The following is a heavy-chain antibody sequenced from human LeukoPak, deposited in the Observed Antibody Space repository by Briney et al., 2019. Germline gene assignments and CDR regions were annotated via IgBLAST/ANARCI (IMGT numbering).Heavy chain of an antibody. CDR3: ARTPPGGLIDY. V-gene: IGHV1-2*02. D-gene: IGHD3-10*01. J-gene: IGHJ4*02. CDR1: GFTFTGYY. CDR2: INPNSGGT. Sequence: GASVKVSCKASGFTFTGYYIHWVRQAPGQGLEWMGWINPNSGGTNFAQKFQGRVTMTRDTSISTAYMELSSLTSEDTAVYYCARTPPGGLIDYWGQGTLVTVSS.